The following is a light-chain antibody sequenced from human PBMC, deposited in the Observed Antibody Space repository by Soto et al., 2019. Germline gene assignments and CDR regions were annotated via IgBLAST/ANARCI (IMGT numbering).Light chain of an antibody. J-gene: IGKJ1*01. CDR1: KDISTS. V-gene: IGKV1D-12*01. CDR3: QQADSFPWT. CDR2: SAS. Sequence: HVTQSPSSVSASGGERVTITCQTSKDISTSVAWYQQKPGKAPNLLIYSASALHRGVPSRFSGSGSGADFTPTVSSLQPEDSATYYCQQADSFPWTFGQGTKVDNK.